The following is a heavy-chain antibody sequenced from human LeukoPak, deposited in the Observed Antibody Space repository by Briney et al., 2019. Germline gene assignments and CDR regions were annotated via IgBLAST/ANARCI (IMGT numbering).Heavy chain of an antibody. V-gene: IGHV1-18*01. CDR1: GYTFTSYG. D-gene: IGHD2-15*01. CDR2: ISAYNGNT. J-gene: IGHJ5*02. Sequence: GASVKVSCKASGYTFTSYGFSWVRQAPGQGLEWMGWISAYNGNTNYAQKLQGRVTMTTDTSTSTAYMELRSLRSDDTAVYYCAIVVAATFSHNWFDPWGQGTLVTVSS. CDR3: AIVVAATFSHNWFDP.